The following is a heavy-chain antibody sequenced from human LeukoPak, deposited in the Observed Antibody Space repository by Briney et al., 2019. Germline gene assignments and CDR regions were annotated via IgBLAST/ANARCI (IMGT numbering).Heavy chain of an antibody. CDR3: ARVLYSSDRDAFDI. V-gene: IGHV3-21*01. J-gene: IGHJ3*02. CDR1: GFTFSSYS. Sequence: GGSLRLSCAASGFTFSSYSMSWVRQAPGKGLEWVSSISSSSSYIYYADSVKGRFTISRDNAKNSLYLQMNSLRAEDTAVYYCARVLYSSDRDAFDIWGQGTMVTVSS. D-gene: IGHD6-19*01. CDR2: ISSSSSYI.